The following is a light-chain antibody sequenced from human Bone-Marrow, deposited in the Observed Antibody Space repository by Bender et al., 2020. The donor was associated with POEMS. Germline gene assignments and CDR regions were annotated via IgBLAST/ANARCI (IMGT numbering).Light chain of an antibody. J-gene: IGLJ2*01. V-gene: IGLV3-25*03. Sequence: SYELTQPPSVSVSPGQTARITCSGDALPRKYAYWYQQKSGQAPLLVIYEDDKRPSGIPDRFSASSSGTTVTLTISGVQAEDEADYYCQSADSSGTYLVFGGGTKLTVL. CDR3: QSADSSGTYLV. CDR2: EDD. CDR1: ALPRKY.